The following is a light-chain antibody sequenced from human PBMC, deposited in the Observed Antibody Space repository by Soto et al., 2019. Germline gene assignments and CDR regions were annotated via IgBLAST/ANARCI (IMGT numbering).Light chain of an antibody. CDR3: QQYAYSPGT. CDR2: GAS. CDR1: QSVSSTY. J-gene: IGKJ2*01. V-gene: IGKV3-20*01. Sequence: EIVLTQSPGTLSLSPGKRATLSCRASQSVSSTYLAWYQQKPGQAPRFLIYGASSRATGIPDRFSGSGSGTDFNLTISRLEPEDFAVYYCQQYAYSPGTFGQGTKLEIK.